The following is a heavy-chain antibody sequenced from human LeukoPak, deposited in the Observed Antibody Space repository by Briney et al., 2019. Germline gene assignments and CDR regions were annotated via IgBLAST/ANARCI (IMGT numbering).Heavy chain of an antibody. CDR3: ARDPTTVTKGLDI. CDR1: GGSFSGHY. CDR2: ISYIGST. Sequence: PSETLSLTCTVSGGSFSGHYWSWIRQPPGKGLEWIGYISYIGSTNYNPSLKSRVTISVGTSKNQFSLKLSSVTAADMAVYYCARDPTTVTKGLDIWGQGTMVTVSS. J-gene: IGHJ3*02. V-gene: IGHV4-59*11. D-gene: IGHD4-17*01.